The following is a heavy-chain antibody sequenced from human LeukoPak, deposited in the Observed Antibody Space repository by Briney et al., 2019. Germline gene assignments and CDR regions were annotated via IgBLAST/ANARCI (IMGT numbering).Heavy chain of an antibody. CDR1: GFTFSSYW. J-gene: IGHJ6*03. D-gene: IGHD6-19*01. Sequence: GGSLRLSCAASGFTFSSYWMHWVRQAPGKGLMYVSRINYDGVTTRYADSVTGRFTISRDNAKNTLYLQMNSLRAEDTAVYYCARDIDQGTDVAGYVDVWGKGTTVTVSS. CDR3: ARDIDQGTDVAGYVDV. CDR2: INYDGVTT. V-gene: IGHV3-74*01.